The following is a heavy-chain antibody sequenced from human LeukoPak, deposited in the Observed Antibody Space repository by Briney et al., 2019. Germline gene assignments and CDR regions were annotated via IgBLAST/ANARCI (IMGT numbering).Heavy chain of an antibody. Sequence: PGGSLRLSCAASGFTFSSYAMSWVRQAPGKGLEWVSAISGSGGSTYYADSVKGRFTISRDNSKNKLYLQMNSLRAEDTAVYYCAKAFRGLREYYYYMDVWGKGTTVTVSS. V-gene: IGHV3-23*01. CDR1: GFTFSSYA. CDR3: AKAFRGLREYYYYMDV. CDR2: ISGSGGST. D-gene: IGHD3-16*01. J-gene: IGHJ6*03.